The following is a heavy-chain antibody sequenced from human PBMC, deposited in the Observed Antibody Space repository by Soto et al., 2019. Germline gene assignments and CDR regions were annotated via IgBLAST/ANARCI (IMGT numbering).Heavy chain of an antibody. CDR1: GGAISSGGYS. V-gene: IGHV4-30-2*01. D-gene: IGHD3-3*01. CDR3: ARDITIFGVGNCFDP. CDR2: IYHSGST. Sequence: PSETLSLTCAVSGGAISSGGYSWSWIRQPPGKGLEWIGYIYHSGSTYYNPSLKSRVTISVDRSKNQFSLKLSSVTATDTAVYYCARDITIFGVGNCFDPWGQGTLVTVSS. J-gene: IGHJ5*02.